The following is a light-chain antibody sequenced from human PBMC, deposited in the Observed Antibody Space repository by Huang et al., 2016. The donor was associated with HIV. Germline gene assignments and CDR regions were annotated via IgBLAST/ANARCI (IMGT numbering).Light chain of an antibody. V-gene: IGKV4-1*01. CDR1: QSVYASSTSKDY. CDR2: WAS. Sequence: DIIMSQSPESLTVSLGGRATLNCRSSQSVYASSTSKDYMAWFQQKPGQPPKLLLFWASSREVGVPDRFSGSGSGTHFTLTIANLQPEDAAIYYCQQYYSLPQTFGQGTRV. CDR3: QQYYSLPQT. J-gene: IGKJ1*01.